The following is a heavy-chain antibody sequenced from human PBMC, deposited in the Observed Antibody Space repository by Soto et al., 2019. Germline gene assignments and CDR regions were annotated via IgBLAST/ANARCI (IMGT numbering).Heavy chain of an antibody. CDR2: IYYSGST. CDR1: GGSISSGGYY. J-gene: IGHJ5*02. CDR3: ARGLNRVVPAAIYYWFDP. D-gene: IGHD2-2*01. Sequence: SDTPSLTCPVSGGSISSGGYYWSWIRQHPGKGLEWIGYIYYSGSTYYNPSLKSRVTISVDTSKNQCSLKLSSVTAADTAVYYCARGLNRVVPAAIYYWFDPWGQGTLVT. V-gene: IGHV4-31*03.